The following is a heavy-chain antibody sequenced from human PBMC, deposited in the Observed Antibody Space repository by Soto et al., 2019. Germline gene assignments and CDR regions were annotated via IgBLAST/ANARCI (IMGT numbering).Heavy chain of an antibody. CDR1: GGSVSSGSYY. CDR2: IYYSGST. D-gene: IGHD7-27*01. CDR3: ARSTGDIYFDY. V-gene: IGHV4-61*01. Sequence: SETLSLTCTVSGGSVSSGSYYWSWIRQPPGKGLEWIGYIYYSGSTNYNPSLKSRVTISVDTSKNQFSLKLSSVTAADTAVYYCARSTGDIYFDYWGQGTLVTVSS. J-gene: IGHJ4*02.